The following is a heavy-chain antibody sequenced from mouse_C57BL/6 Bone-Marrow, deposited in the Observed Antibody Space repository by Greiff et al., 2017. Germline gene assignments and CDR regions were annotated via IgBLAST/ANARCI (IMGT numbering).Heavy chain of an antibody. CDR3: AGGVYYGNYFYAMDY. CDR1: GYTFTDYY. V-gene: IGHV1-26*01. CDR2: INPNNGGT. D-gene: IGHD2-1*01. Sequence: VQLQQSGPELVKPGASVKISCKASGYTFTDYYMNWVKQSNGKSLEWIGDINPNNGGTSYNQKFKGKATLTVDKSSSTAYMELRSLTSEDSAVYSCAGGVYYGNYFYAMDYWGQGTSVTVSS. J-gene: IGHJ4*01.